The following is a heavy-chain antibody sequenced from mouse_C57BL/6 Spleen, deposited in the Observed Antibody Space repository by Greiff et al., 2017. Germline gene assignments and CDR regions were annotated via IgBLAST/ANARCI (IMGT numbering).Heavy chain of an antibody. D-gene: IGHD2-4*01. Sequence: EVQLQQSGPELVKPGASVKISCKASGYSFTDYNMNWVKQSNGKSLEWIGVINPNYGTTNYNQKFKGKATLTVDQSSSTAYMQPNSLTSEDSAVYYCARRDYDYGGLYYYAKGDWGQVSSVSVAS. CDR3: ARRDYDYGGLYYYAKGD. CDR1: GYSFTDYN. CDR2: INPNYGTT. V-gene: IGHV1-39*01. J-gene: IGHJ4*01.